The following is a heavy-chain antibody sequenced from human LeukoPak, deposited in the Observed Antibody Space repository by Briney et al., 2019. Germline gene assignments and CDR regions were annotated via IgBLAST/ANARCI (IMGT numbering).Heavy chain of an antibody. V-gene: IGHV3-30*18. D-gene: IGHD3-22*01. CDR1: GFTFSSYG. CDR2: ISYDGSNK. CDR3: AKDYYYDSSGYYDY. J-gene: IGHJ4*02. Sequence: GGSLRLSCAASGFTFSSYGMHWVRQAPGKGLEWVAVISYDGSNKYYADSVKGRFTISRDNSKNTLYPQMNSLRAEDTAVYYCAKDYYYDSSGYYDYWGQGTLVTVSS.